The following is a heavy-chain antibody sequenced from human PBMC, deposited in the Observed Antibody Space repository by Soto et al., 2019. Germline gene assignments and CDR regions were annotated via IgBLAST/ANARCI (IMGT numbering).Heavy chain of an antibody. J-gene: IGHJ4*02. CDR3: ALAPIGYCSSTSCHRDY. CDR2: INHSGST. Sequence: SETLSLTCAVYGGSFSGYYWSWIRQPPGKGLEWIGEINHSGSTNYNPSLKSRVTISVDTSKNQFSLKLSSVTAVDTAVYYCALAPIGYCSSTSCHRDYWGQGTLVTVSS. V-gene: IGHV4-34*01. D-gene: IGHD2-2*01. CDR1: GGSFSGYY.